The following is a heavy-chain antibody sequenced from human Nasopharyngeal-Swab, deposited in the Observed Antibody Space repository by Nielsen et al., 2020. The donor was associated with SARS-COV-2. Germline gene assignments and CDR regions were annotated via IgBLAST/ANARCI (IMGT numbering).Heavy chain of an antibody. D-gene: IGHD3-9*01. J-gene: IGHJ6*02. V-gene: IGHV3-21*01. Sequence: GESLKISCAASGFTFSSYNMNWVRQAPGKGLEWVSSISSSSSYIYYADSVKGRFTISRDNAKNSLYLRMNSLRAEDTAVYYCARGCVLTGPSCYYYGMDVWGQGTTVTVSS. CDR2: ISSSSSYI. CDR1: GFTFSSYN. CDR3: ARGCVLTGPSCYYYGMDV.